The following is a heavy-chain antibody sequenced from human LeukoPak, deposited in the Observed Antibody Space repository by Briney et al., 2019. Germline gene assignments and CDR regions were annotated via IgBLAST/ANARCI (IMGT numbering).Heavy chain of an antibody. CDR3: ARRESLNWFDP. V-gene: IGHV4-39*01. J-gene: IGHJ5*02. Sequence: SETLSLTCTVSGGSISSSSYYWGWIRQPPGKGLEWIGSFFYSGSTSYNPSLKSRVTISVDTSKNQFSLNVRSVTAADTAVYYCARRESLNWFDPWGQGTLVIV. D-gene: IGHD3-16*01. CDR2: FFYSGST. CDR1: GGSISSSSYY.